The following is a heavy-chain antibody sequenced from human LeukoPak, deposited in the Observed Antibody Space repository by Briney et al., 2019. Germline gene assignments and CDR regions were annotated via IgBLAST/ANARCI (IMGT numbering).Heavy chain of an antibody. J-gene: IGHJ6*02. V-gene: IGHV1-2*06. D-gene: IGHD3-9*01. CDR1: GYTFTSYG. CDR2: INPNSGGT. CDR3: ARAPRLRYFDWDYYYGMDV. Sequence: ASVKVSCKASGYTFTSYGISWVRQAPGQGLEWMGRINPNSGGTNYAQKFQGRVTMTRDTSISTAYMELSRLRSDDTAVYYCARAPRLRYFDWDYYYGMDVWGQGTTVTVSS.